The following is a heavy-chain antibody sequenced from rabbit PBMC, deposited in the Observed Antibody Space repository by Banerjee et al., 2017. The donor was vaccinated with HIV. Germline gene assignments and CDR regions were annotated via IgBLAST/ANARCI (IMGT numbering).Heavy chain of an antibody. CDR1: GFSFSSSYW. J-gene: IGHJ4*01. CDR3: ARDASSSGYLFNL. CDR2: INTGSGST. D-gene: IGHD1-1*01. Sequence: QSLEESGGDLVKPGASLTLTCTASGFSFSSSYWICWVRQAPGKGLEWIACINTGSGSTDYASWAKGRFTISKTSSTTVTLQMTSLTAADTATYFCARDASSSGYLFNLWGPGTLVTVS. V-gene: IGHV1S40*01.